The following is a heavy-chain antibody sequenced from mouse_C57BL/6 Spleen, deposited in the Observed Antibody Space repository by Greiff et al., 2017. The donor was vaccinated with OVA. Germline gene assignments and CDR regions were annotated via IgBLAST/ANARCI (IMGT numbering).Heavy chain of an antibody. Sequence: EVQLVESGPGMVKPSQSLSLTCTVTGYSITSGYDWHWIRHFPGNKLEWMGYISYSGSTNYNPSLKSRISITHDTSKNHFFLKLNSVTTEDTATYYCAREGVGYFDVWGTGTTVTVSS. V-gene: IGHV3-1*01. J-gene: IGHJ1*03. CDR1: GYSITSGYD. CDR2: ISYSGST. CDR3: AREGVGYFDV.